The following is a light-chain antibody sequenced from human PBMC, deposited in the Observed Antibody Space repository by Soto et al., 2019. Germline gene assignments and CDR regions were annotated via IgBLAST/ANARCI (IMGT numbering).Light chain of an antibody. CDR2: GAS. CDR1: QSVSNNY. Sequence: EIVLTQSPATLSVSPGERATLSCRAGQSVSNNYLAWCQPKPGQAPRLLIYGASNRATGIPDRFSGSWSRTDFTLTISRLEPEDLAVYYCQQYGSSGTFGQGTKVDI. J-gene: IGKJ1*01. CDR3: QQYGSSGT. V-gene: IGKV3-20*01.